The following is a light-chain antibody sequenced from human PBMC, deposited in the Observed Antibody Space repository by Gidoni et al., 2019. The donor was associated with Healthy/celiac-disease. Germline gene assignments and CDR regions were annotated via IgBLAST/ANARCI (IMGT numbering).Light chain of an antibody. CDR2: GAS. V-gene: IGKV3-15*01. Sequence: EIVMTPSPATLSVSPGERATLSCRARQSVSSNLAWYQQKPGQAPRLLIYGASTRATGIPARSSGSGSGTEFTLTISSLQSEDFAVYYCQQYNNWLTFGGGTKVEIK. CDR1: QSVSSN. J-gene: IGKJ4*01. CDR3: QQYNNWLT.